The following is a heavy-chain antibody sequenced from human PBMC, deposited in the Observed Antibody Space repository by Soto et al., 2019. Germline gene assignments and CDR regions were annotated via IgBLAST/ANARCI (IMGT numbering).Heavy chain of an antibody. CDR2: IYYSGST. V-gene: IGHV4-59*08. CDR1: GGSISSYY. Sequence: SETLSLTCTVSGGSISSYYWSWIRQPPGKGLEWIGYIYYSGSTNYNPSLKGRVTISVDTSKNQFSLKLSSVTAADTAVYYCARRGTGDQYYYGSGSYYNVDYYYMDVWGKGTTVTVSS. D-gene: IGHD3-10*01. J-gene: IGHJ6*03. CDR3: ARRGTGDQYYYGSGSYYNVDYYYMDV.